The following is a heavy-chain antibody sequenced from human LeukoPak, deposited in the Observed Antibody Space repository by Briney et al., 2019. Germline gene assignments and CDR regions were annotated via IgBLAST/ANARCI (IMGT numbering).Heavy chain of an antibody. CDR3: AKVDYGNGGYYDD. V-gene: IGHV3-7*01. CDR1: GFTFSSYS. Sequence: PGGSLRLSCAASGFTFSSYSMNWVRQAPGKGLEWVANIKQDGSEKHYVDSEKGRFTISRDNAKNSLYLQMNSVTADDTAVYYCAKVDYGNGGYYDDWGQGTLVTVSS. CDR2: IKQDGSEK. D-gene: IGHD3-22*01. J-gene: IGHJ4*02.